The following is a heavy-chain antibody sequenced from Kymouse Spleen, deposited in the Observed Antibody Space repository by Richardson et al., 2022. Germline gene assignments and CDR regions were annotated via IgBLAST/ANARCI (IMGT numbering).Heavy chain of an antibody. CDR3: ARDPILLERDYYYGMDV. V-gene: IGHV3-33*01. Sequence: QVQLVESGGGVVQPGRSLRLSCAASGFTFSSYGMHWVRQAPGKGLEWVAVIWYDGSNKYYADSVKGRFTISRDNSKNTLYLQMNSLRAEDTAVYYCARDPILLERDYYYGMDVWGQGTTVTVSS. CDR2: IWYDGSNK. J-gene: IGHJ6*02. D-gene: IGHD1-1*01,IGHD1-20*01,IGHD1-7*01. CDR1: GFTFSSYG.